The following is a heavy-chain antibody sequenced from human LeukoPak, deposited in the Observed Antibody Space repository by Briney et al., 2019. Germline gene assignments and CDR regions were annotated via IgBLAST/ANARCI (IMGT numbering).Heavy chain of an antibody. V-gene: IGHV3-53*01. CDR2: IYSGGST. Sequence: GGSLRLSCAASGFTVGTNYMSWVRQAPGKGLEWVSVIYSGGSTYYADSVKGRFTISRDNPMSTLYLQMNSLRAEDTAVYYCARGGSGYYGEDYYYYGMDVWGQGTTVTVSS. CDR1: GFTVGTNY. D-gene: IGHD3-22*01. J-gene: IGHJ6*02. CDR3: ARGGSGYYGEDYYYYGMDV.